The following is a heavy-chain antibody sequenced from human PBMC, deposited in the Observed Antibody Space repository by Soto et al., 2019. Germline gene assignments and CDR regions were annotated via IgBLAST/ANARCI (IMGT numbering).Heavy chain of an antibody. D-gene: IGHD6-19*01. J-gene: IGHJ6*02. V-gene: IGHV1-3*01. CDR3: ARGDSGWYGYGMDV. CDR2: INAGNGNT. Sequence: ASVKVSCKASGYTFTSYAMHWVRQAPGQRLEWMGWINAGNGNTKYSQKFQGRVTITRDTSASTAYMELSSLRSEDTAAYYCARGDSGWYGYGMDVWGQGTTVTVSS. CDR1: GYTFTSYA.